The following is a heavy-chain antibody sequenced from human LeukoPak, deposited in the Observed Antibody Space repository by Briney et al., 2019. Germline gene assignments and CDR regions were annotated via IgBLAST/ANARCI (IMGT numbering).Heavy chain of an antibody. CDR1: GYAFSSYN. D-gene: IGHD6-13*01. CDR2: LTGSAT. J-gene: IGHJ4*02. CDR3: ATETGSSSWYY. Sequence: WASVKVSCKASGYAFSSYNIHWVRQGPGQGLEWVGLTGSATSLPQKFRGRVTVTRDTSTNTAFMELRSLRFEDTAVYYCATETGSSSWYYWGQGTLVTVSS. V-gene: IGHV1-46*01.